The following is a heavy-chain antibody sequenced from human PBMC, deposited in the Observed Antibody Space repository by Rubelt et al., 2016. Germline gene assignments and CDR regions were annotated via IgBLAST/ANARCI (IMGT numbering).Heavy chain of an antibody. J-gene: IGHJ2*01. V-gene: IGHV4-59*08. CDR2: IYYSGST. CDR3: ARHSAKVRYFDL. CDR1: GGSITNYY. Sequence: QLQLQESGPRLVKPSETLSLTCTVSGGSITNYYGSWIRQPPGKGLEWIGLIYYSGSTNYNPSLQSPVTISVDTAKSQFSLKLSSVTTADTAVYYCARHSAKVRYFDLWGRGTLVTVSS.